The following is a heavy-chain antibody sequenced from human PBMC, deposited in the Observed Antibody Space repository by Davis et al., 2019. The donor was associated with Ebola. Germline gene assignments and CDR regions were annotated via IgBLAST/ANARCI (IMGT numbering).Heavy chain of an antibody. Sequence: GGSLRLSCAASGFTFSSYAMSWVRQAPGKGLEWVSSISSSSSYIYYADSVKGRFTISRDNAKNSLYLQMNSLRAEDTAVYYCARSVITYYYGMDVWGQGTTVTVSS. CDR2: ISSSSSYI. D-gene: IGHD3-22*01. CDR1: GFTFSSYA. V-gene: IGHV3-21*01. J-gene: IGHJ6*02. CDR3: ARSVITYYYGMDV.